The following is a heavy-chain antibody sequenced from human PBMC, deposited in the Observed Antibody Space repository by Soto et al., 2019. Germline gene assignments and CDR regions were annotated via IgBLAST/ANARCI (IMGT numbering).Heavy chain of an antibody. D-gene: IGHD1-26*01. Sequence: SETLSLTCAVSGYSISSGYYWGWIRQPPGKGLEWIGSIYHSGSTYYNPSLKSRVTISVDTSKNQFSLKLSSVTAADTAVYYYARDSGSYSYGMDVWGQGTTVTVSS. J-gene: IGHJ6*02. CDR1: GYSISSGYY. V-gene: IGHV4-38-2*02. CDR3: ARDSGSYSYGMDV. CDR2: IYHSGST.